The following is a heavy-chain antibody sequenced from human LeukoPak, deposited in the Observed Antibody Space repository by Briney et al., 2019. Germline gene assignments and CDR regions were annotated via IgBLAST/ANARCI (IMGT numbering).Heavy chain of an antibody. D-gene: IGHD4-17*01. CDR1: GFTFSSYA. CDR3: ARGMTTVTTAVDY. V-gene: IGHV3-33*08. J-gene: IGHJ4*02. Sequence: GGSLRLSCAASGFTFSSYAMSWVRQAPGKGLEWVAVIWYDGSNKYYADSVKGRFTISRDNSKNTLYLQMNSLRAEDTAVYYCARGMTTVTTAVDYWGQGTLVTVSS. CDR2: IWYDGSNK.